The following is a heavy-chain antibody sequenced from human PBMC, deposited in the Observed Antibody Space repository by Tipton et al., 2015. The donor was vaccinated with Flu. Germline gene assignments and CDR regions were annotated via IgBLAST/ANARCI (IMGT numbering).Heavy chain of an antibody. CDR1: GGYISSYY. V-gene: IGHV4-59*01. Sequence: LRLSCTVSGGYISSYYWSWIRQPPGKGLEWIGYIYYSGSTNYNPSLKSRVTISVDTSKNQFSLKLSSVTAADTAVYYCARDYGATDYWGQGTLVTVSS. D-gene: IGHD4-17*01. CDR2: IYYSGST. J-gene: IGHJ4*02. CDR3: ARDYGATDY.